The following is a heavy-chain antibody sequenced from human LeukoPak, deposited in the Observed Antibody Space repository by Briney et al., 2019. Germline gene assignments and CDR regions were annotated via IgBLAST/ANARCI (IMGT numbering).Heavy chain of an antibody. D-gene: IGHD3-3*01. CDR2: IYHSGST. CDR3: ARGQTNKIFGVVSCYMDV. V-gene: IGHV4-30-2*01. CDR1: GGSISSGGYY. Sequence: PSETLSLTCTVSGGSISSGGYYWSWIRQPPGKGLEWIGYIYHSGSTYYNPSLKSRVTISVDRSKNQFSLKLSSVTAADTAVYYCARGQTNKIFGVVSCYMDVWGKGTTVTVSS. J-gene: IGHJ6*03.